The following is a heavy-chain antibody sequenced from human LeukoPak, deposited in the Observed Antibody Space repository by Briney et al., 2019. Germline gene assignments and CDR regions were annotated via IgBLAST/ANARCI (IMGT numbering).Heavy chain of an antibody. CDR1: GGSISSGDYY. CDR3: ARDQGYSSSSTGDY. CDR2: IYYSGST. V-gene: IGHV4-30-4*08. J-gene: IGHJ4*02. D-gene: IGHD6-6*01. Sequence: PSETLSLTCTVSGGSISSGDYYWSWIRQPPGKGLEWIGYIYYSGSTYYNPSLKSRVTITVDTSKNQFSLKLSSVTAADTAVYYCARDQGYSSSSTGDYWGQGTLVTVSS.